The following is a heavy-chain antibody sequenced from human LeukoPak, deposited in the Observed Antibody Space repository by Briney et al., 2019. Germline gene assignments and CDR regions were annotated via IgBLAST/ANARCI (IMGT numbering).Heavy chain of an antibody. Sequence: GGSLRLSCAASGFTFSSYAMHWVRQAPGKGLEWVAVISYDGSNKYYADSVKGRFTISRDNSKNTLYLQMNSLRAEDTAFYYCARSPYYYDSSGYLMHYYYYYMDVWGKGTTVTVSS. CDR2: ISYDGSNK. J-gene: IGHJ6*03. V-gene: IGHV3-30*01. D-gene: IGHD3-22*01. CDR3: ARSPYYYDSSGYLMHYYYYYMDV. CDR1: GFTFSSYA.